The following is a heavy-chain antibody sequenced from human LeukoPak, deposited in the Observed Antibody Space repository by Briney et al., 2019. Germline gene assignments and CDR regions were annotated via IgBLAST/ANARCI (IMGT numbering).Heavy chain of an antibody. CDR2: ISAYNGNT. D-gene: IGHD6-13*01. CDR3: ARAPLTAATLYYDY. J-gene: IGHJ4*02. CDR1: GYTFTGYG. V-gene: IGHV1-18*01. Sequence: GASVKVSCKASGYTFTGYGISWVRQAPGQGLEWMGWISAYNGNTNYAQKLQGRVTMTTDTSTSTAYMELRSLRSDDTAVYYCARAPLTAATLYYDYWGQGTLVTVSS.